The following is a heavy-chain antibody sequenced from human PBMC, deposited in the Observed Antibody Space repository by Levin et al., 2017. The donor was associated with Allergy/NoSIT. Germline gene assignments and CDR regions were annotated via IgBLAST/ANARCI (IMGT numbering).Heavy chain of an antibody. J-gene: IGHJ6*03. CDR1: GFTFSSYA. V-gene: IGHV3-23*01. D-gene: IGHD4-17*01. CDR3: AKSPHGYGDYNYYYYMDV. CDR2: ISGSGGST. Sequence: GESLKISCAASGFTFSSYAMRWVRQAPGKGLEWVSAISGSGGSTYYADPVKGRFTISRDNAKNTLYLQMNSLRAEDTAVYYCAKSPHGYGDYNYYYYMDVWGKGTTVTVSS.